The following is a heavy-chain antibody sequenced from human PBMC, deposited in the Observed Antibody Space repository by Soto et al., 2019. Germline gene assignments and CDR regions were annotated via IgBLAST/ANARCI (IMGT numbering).Heavy chain of an antibody. CDR1: GFTSSDYY. CDR2: ISDSSSTI. Sequence: GGSLRLSCAASGFTSSDYYMSWIRQAPGKGLEWVSYISDSSSTIHYADSVKGRFTISRDNAKNSLYLQMNSLRAEDTAVYYCARDDYPYYDDSSGYHFDYWGQGALVTVSS. J-gene: IGHJ4*02. CDR3: ARDDYPYYDDSSGYHFDY. D-gene: IGHD3-22*01. V-gene: IGHV3-11*04.